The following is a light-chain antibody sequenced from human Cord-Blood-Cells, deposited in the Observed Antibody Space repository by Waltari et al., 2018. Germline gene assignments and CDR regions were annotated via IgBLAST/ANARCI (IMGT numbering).Light chain of an antibody. CDR3: QQYYSTPWT. J-gene: IGKJ1*01. Sequence: DIVMTQSPASLAVCLGARAIINCKSSQSVLYSSNNKNYLAWYQQKPGQPPKLLIYWASTRESGVPDRFSGSGSGTDFTLTISSLQAEDVAVYYCQQYYSTPWTFGQGTKVEIK. V-gene: IGKV4-1*01. CDR2: WAS. CDR1: QSVLYSSNNKNY.